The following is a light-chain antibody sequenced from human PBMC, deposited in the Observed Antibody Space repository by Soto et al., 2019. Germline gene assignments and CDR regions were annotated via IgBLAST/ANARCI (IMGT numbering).Light chain of an antibody. CDR1: SSDVGDYNY. J-gene: IGLJ1*01. Sequence: QSALTQPPSASGSPGQSVTISCTGTSSDVGDYNYVSWYQQHPGKAPKLMIYEVTKWPSGVPDRFSGSKSGNTASLTVSGLQAEDEADYYCSSYAGSNNFVFGTGTKVTVL. CDR2: EVT. CDR3: SSYAGSNNFV. V-gene: IGLV2-8*01.